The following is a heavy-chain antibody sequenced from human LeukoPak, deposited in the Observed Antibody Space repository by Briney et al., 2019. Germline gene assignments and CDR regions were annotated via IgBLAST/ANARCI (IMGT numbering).Heavy chain of an antibody. D-gene: IGHD6-19*01. CDR1: GGSFSGYY. CDR2: INHSGST. V-gene: IGHV4-34*01. CDR3: ARGGNSGWLDV. J-gene: IGHJ6*04. Sequence: SSETLSLTCAVYGGSFSGYYWSWIRQPPGKGLEWIGEINHSGSTNYNPSLKSRVTISVDTSKNQLSLKLSSVTAADTAVYYCARGGNSGWLDVWGKGTTVTVSS.